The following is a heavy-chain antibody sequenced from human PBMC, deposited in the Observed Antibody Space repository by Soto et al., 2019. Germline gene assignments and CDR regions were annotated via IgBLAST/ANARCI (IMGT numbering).Heavy chain of an antibody. CDR3: ARDGDYYYSSGLTTDAFDI. CDR1: GYTFTSYG. CDR2: ISAYNGNT. J-gene: IGHJ3*02. D-gene: IGHD3-22*01. Sequence: QVQLVQSGAEVKKPGASVKVSCKASGYTFTSYGISWVRQAPGQGLEWMGWISAYNGNTNYAQKLQGRVTMTTDTSTSTAYMELRSLRSDDTAVYYCARDGDYYYSSGLTTDAFDIWGQGTMVTVSS. V-gene: IGHV1-18*01.